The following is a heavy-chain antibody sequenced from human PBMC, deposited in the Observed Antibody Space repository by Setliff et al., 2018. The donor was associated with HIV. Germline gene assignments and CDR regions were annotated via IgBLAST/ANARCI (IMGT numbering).Heavy chain of an antibody. J-gene: IGHJ4*02. Sequence: SETLSLTCTVSGSSISSNYYWAWIRQAPGKGLEWIGCIDASANTYYIPSLKSRATISIDTSKNQFSLKLGSVTAADTAVYYCARESPSSSWFYFDFWGQGTLVTVSS. CDR3: ARESPSSSWFYFDF. V-gene: IGHV4-38-2*02. CDR2: IDASANT. D-gene: IGHD6-13*01. CDR1: GSSISSNYY.